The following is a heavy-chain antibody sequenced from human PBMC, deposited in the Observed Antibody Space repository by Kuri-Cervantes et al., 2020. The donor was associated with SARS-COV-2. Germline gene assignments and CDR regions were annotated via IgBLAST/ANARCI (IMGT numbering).Heavy chain of an antibody. V-gene: IGHV3-23*01. J-gene: IGHJ5*02. D-gene: IGHD1-26*01. CDR2: ISGSGGST. Sequence: GESLKISCAASGFTVSSNYMSWVRQAPGKGLEWVSAISGSGGSTYYADSVKGRFTISRDNSKNTLYLQMNSLRAEDTAVYYCAKEGFISALGGWFDPWGQGTLVTVSS. CDR3: AKEGFISALGGWFDP. CDR1: GFTVSSNY.